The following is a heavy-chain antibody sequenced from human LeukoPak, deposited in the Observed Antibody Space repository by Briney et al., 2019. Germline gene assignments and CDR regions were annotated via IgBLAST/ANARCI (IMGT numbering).Heavy chain of an antibody. D-gene: IGHD1-7*01. CDR2: IRYDGSNK. CDR3: AKDWIPLELMDG. CDR1: GFTFSSYG. J-gene: IGHJ4*02. Sequence: PGGSLRLSCAASGFTFSSYGMHWVRQAPGKGLEWVAFIRYDGSNKYYADSVKGRFTISRDNSKNTLYLQMNSLRAEDTAVYYCAKDWIPLELMDGWGQGTLVTVSS. V-gene: IGHV3-30*02.